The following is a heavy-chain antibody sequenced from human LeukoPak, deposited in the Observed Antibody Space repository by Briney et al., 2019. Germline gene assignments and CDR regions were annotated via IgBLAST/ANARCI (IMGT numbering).Heavy chain of an antibody. J-gene: IGHJ6*02. V-gene: IGHV1-2*02. Sequence: GASVKVSCKASGYTFISYYMHWVRQAPGQGLGWMGWINPNSGGTDYEQKFQGRVTMTRDTSISTAYMELSRLRSDDTAVYYCVRDRYYGSGSFYQMDVWGQGTTVTVSS. CDR3: VRDRYYGSGSFYQMDV. D-gene: IGHD3-10*01. CDR2: INPNSGGT. CDR1: GYTFISYY.